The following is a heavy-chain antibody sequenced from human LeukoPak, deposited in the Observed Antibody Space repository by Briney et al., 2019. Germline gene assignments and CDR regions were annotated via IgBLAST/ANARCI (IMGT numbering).Heavy chain of an antibody. J-gene: IGHJ4*02. D-gene: IGHD1-26*01. CDR1: GFTVSSNY. V-gene: IGHV3-66*01. CDR3: ARGSGRYYWFDY. Sequence: GGSLRLSCAASGFTVSSNYMSWVRQAPGKGLEWVSFIYSGGSTYYADSVKGRFTISRDNSKNTLYLQMNSLRAEDTAVYYCARGSGRYYWFDYWGQGTLVTVSS. CDR2: IYSGGST.